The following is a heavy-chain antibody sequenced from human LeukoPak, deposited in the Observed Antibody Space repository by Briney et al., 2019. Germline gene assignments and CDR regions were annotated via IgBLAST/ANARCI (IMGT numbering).Heavy chain of an antibody. CDR1: GGTFSSYA. V-gene: IGHV1-69*05. Sequence: ASVKVSCKASGGTFSSYAISWARQAPGQGLEWMGGIIPIFGTANYAQKFQGRVTITTDESTSTAYMELSSLRSEDTAVYYCASVGATSYYYYYMDVWGKGTTVTVSS. D-gene: IGHD1-26*01. CDR3: ASVGATSYYYYYMDV. J-gene: IGHJ6*03. CDR2: IIPIFGTA.